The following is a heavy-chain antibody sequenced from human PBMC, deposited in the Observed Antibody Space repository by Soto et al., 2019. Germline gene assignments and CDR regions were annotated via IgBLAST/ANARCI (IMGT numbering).Heavy chain of an antibody. Sequence: ESGGGVVQPGRSLRLSCAASGITFSSYALHWVRQAPGKGLDWVAVISYDGSNKYYADSVKGRFSISRDNSKNTLYLQMNSLTVEDTAVYYCARDLVGGSYNYWGQGTLVTVSS. V-gene: IGHV3-30-3*01. D-gene: IGHD1-26*01. CDR2: ISYDGSNK. CDR3: ARDLVGGSYNY. J-gene: IGHJ4*02. CDR1: GITFSSYA.